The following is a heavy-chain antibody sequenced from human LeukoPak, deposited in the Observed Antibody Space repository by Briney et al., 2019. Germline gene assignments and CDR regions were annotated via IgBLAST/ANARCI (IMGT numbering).Heavy chain of an antibody. CDR1: GFSFRRYW. D-gene: IGHD3-3*01. V-gene: IGHV3-7*01. CDR3: VRDDGGY. Sequence: GGSLRLSCAASGFSFRRYWMIWVRQAPGKGLEWVANIKQDGSEKYYADSVKGRFTISRDNAKNSLYLQMNNLRAEDTAVYYCVRDDGGYWGQGTLVTVSS. CDR2: IKQDGSEK. J-gene: IGHJ4*02.